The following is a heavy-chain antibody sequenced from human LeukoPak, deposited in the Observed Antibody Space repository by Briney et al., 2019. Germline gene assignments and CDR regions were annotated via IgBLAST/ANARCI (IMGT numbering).Heavy chain of an antibody. CDR1: GYTFTNHP. CDR2: INPNSGDT. J-gene: IGHJ4*02. D-gene: IGHD5-12*01. Sequence: GASAKVSCKASGYTFTNHPMHWVRQAPGQGLEWMGWINPNSGDTNYVQKFQGRVTMTRDPSIGTAYMELSGLRADDTAVYYCARERYTAYGNFDYWGQGTQVTVSS. CDR3: ARERYTAYGNFDY. V-gene: IGHV1-2*02.